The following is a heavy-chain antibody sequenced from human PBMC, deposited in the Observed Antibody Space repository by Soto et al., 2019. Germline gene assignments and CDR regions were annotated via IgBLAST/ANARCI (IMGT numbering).Heavy chain of an antibody. CDR1: GYTFTSYP. D-gene: IGHD2-2*02. J-gene: IGHJ5*02. V-gene: IGHV1-3*01. CDR2: IDAGNGNT. CDR3: ARDNTGYCSSTNCYIPFDWFDP. Sequence: ASVKVSCKASGYTFTSYPTHWVRQAPGQRLEWMGWIDAGNGNTKYSQKFRGRVTFTTDTSASTAYMDLSSLRSEDTAVYYCARDNTGYCSSTNCYIPFDWFDPWGQGTLVTVSS.